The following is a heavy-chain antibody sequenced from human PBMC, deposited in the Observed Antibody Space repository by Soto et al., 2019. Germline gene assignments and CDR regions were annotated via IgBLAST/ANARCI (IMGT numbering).Heavy chain of an antibody. V-gene: IGHV3-30-3*01. CDR3: ARERSGGSDSWYFDL. J-gene: IGHJ2*01. D-gene: IGHD1-26*01. Sequence: QVQLVESGGGVVQPGRSLRLSCAASGFTFSSYAMHWVRQAPGKGLEWVAVISYDGSNKYYADSVKGRFTISRDNSKNTLYLQMNSLRAEDTAVYYCARERSGGSDSWYFDLWGRGTLVTVSS. CDR1: GFTFSSYA. CDR2: ISYDGSNK.